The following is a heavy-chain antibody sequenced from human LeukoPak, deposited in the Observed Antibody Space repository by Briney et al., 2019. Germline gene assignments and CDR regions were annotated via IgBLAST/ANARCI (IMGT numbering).Heavy chain of an antibody. CDR2: IWYDGSNK. CDR1: GFTFSNYW. Sequence: GGSLRLSCAASGFTFSNYWMSWVRQAPGKGLKWVAVIWYDGSNKYYADSVKGRFTISRDNAENTLYLQMNSLRVEDTAVYYCVRSAFHAGSGNYYDYWGQGTLVTVSS. CDR3: VRSAFHAGSGNYYDY. V-gene: IGHV3-33*08. J-gene: IGHJ4*02. D-gene: IGHD3-22*01.